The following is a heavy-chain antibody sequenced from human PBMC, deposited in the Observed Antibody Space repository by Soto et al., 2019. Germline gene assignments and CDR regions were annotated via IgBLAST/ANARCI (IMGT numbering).Heavy chain of an antibody. CDR1: GFTFSSYA. Sequence: GGSLRLSCAASGFTFSSYAMSWARQAPGKGLEWVSGISGSGGSTYYADSVGGRFTISRDDSKNTLYLQMNSLRAEDTAIFYCARDPFGYYVNYFDNWGQGTLVTVSS. J-gene: IGHJ4*02. D-gene: IGHD1-26*01. CDR3: ARDPFGYYVNYFDN. CDR2: ISGSGGST. V-gene: IGHV3-23*01.